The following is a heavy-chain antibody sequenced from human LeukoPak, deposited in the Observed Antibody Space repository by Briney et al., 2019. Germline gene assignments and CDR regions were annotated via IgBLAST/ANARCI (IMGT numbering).Heavy chain of an antibody. Sequence: SETLSLTCTVSGGSISSSSYYWGWIRRPPGKGLEWIGSIYYSGSTYYNPSLKSRVTISVDTSKNQFSLKLSSVTAADTAVYYCARERNNGWSNVFDYWGQGALVTVSS. CDR3: ARERNNGWSNVFDY. J-gene: IGHJ4*02. CDR2: IYYSGST. CDR1: GGSISSSSYY. V-gene: IGHV4-39*02. D-gene: IGHD3-16*01.